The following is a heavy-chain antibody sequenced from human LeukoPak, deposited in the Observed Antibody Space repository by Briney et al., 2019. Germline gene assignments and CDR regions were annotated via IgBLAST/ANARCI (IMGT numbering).Heavy chain of an antibody. Sequence: GGSLRLSCAASGFTVSSNYMSWVRQAPGKGLEWVSVIYSGGSTYYADSVKGRFTISRDNSKNTLYLQMNSLRAADTDVYYCARYRRYSYGSYYYYTDVWGKGTTVTVSS. CDR1: GFTVSSNY. CDR3: ARYRRYSYGSYYYYTDV. V-gene: IGHV3-53*01. CDR2: IYSGGST. J-gene: IGHJ6*03. D-gene: IGHD5-18*01.